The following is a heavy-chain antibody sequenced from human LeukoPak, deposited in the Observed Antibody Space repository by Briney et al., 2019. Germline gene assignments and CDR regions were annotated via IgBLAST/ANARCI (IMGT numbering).Heavy chain of an antibody. CDR3: ARGDSSGYYYVWFDY. CDR2: INPNSGGT. V-gene: IGHV1-2*02. J-gene: IGHJ4*02. CDR1: GYTFTGYY. Sequence: ASVKVSCKASGYTFTGYYMHWVRQAPGQGLEWMGWINPNSGGTNYAQKFQGRVTMTRDTSISTAYMELSGLRSDDTAVYYCARGDSSGYYYVWFDYWGQGTLVTVSS. D-gene: IGHD3-22*01.